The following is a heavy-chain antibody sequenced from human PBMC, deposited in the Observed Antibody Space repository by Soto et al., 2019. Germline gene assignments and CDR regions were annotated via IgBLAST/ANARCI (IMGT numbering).Heavy chain of an antibody. CDR3: AKGRFTYDSSGFSEYDFDI. CDR2: ISYDGSNK. V-gene: IGHV3-30*18. D-gene: IGHD3-22*01. Sequence: ASAAGEDSVCRYWPHCVQQAPGKRLYWVGVISYDGSNKYYADSVKGRFTISRENSNNTLYLQMNSLRAEDTAVYYCAKGRFTYDSSGFSEYDFDIRGQGT. CDR1: EDSVCRYW. J-gene: IGHJ3*02.